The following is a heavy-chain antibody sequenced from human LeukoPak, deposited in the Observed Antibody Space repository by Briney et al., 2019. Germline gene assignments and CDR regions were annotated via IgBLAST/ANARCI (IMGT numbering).Heavy chain of an antibody. CDR1: RVTLCHYV. CDR3: AKGAQRGFDYSNSLEQ. V-gene: IGHV3-33*06. Sequence: PLGALRVSCVAPRVTLCHYVMRRVRQAPRKGVGWVAVICRDDTNKYYAHSVNGRFKTYRDNFKHTVSLKINSLRAEDTAIYYCAKGAQRGFDYSNSLEQWGQGSLVTSSS. CDR2: ICRDDTNK. D-gene: IGHD4-11*01. J-gene: IGHJ4*02.